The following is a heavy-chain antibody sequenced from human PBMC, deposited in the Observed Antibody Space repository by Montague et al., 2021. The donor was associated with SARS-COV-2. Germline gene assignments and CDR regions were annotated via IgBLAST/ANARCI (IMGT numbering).Heavy chain of an antibody. J-gene: IGHJ4*02. CDR1: GASISTGSYY. CDR2: IQTTGHT. CDR3: ARFGSGTLEFDL. V-gene: IGHV4-61*02. Sequence: TLSLTCTVSGASISTGSYYWSWIRQPAGKGLEWIGRIQTTGHTDYNSSLESRVVTSVDTSTNQFSLSLTSVTAADTAVYFCARFGSGTLEFDLWGQGTLVTVSS. D-gene: IGHD1-26*01.